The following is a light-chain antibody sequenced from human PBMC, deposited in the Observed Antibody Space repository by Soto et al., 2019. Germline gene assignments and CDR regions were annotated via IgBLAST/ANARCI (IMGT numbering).Light chain of an antibody. J-gene: IGKJ5*01. CDR2: DAS. V-gene: IGKV1D-13*01. CDR1: QDISNY. Sequence: AIQLTQSPSSLSSSVGDRFTITCLASQDISNYLAWYQQKPGKAPNLLIYDASSLESGVPSRFSGSASGTEFTLTISSLQPDDFATYYCQQLSNYPITFGQGTRLEIK. CDR3: QQLSNYPIT.